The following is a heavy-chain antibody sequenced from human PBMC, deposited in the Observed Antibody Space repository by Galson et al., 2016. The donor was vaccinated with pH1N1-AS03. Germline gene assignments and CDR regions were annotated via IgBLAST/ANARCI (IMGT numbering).Heavy chain of an antibody. J-gene: IGHJ5*02. Sequence: SLRLSCAASGFTFSGYAMNWVRQAPGKGLEWVSGVSTNGRRTFHADSVKGRFTISRDNSKNTLYLQMNSLRVEDAAVYYCAKGGIHNREGLGGSWGQGTLVTVSS. CDR2: VSTNGRRT. D-gene: IGHD2/OR15-2a*01. CDR1: GFTFSGYA. CDR3: AKGGIHNREGLGGS. V-gene: IGHV3-23*01.